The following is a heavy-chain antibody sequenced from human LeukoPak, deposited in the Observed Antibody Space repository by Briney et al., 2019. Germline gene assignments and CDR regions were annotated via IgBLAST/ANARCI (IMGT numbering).Heavy chain of an antibody. CDR1: GFTFESYG. CDR3: VRAGWSHHWFFNL. Sequence: GGSLRLSCVASGFTFESYGMSWVRQVPGKGLEWVSAITRKGDRTDYADAVQGRFTIYRDNAKNSVYLQMNSLRVEDTAFYHCVRAGWSHHWFFNLWGRGTLVAVSS. CDR2: ITRKGDRT. V-gene: IGHV3-20*01. D-gene: IGHD2-15*01. J-gene: IGHJ2*01.